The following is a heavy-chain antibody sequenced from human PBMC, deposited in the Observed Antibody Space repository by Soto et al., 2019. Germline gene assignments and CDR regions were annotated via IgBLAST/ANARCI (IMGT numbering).Heavy chain of an antibody. CDR3: TKESDHHLSTSKWGFDS. V-gene: IGHV3-30*18. Sequence: QVQLVESGGGVVQPGRSLRLSCAASGFTFGVFGMHWVRQAPGKGLEWVAVISNDGSRDYFADSVKGRFAISRDNSKNTLWLQMDRLRPEHTAVYYCTKESDHHLSTSKWGFDSWGQGTLVTVSS. J-gene: IGHJ4*02. CDR2: ISNDGSRD. CDR1: GFTFGVFG. D-gene: IGHD1-26*01.